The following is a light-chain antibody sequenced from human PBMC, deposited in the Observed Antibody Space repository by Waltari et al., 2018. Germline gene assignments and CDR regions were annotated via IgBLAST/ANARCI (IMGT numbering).Light chain of an antibody. Sequence: DIQMTQSPSSLSASEGDTVTITCRASQGISSNLAWYQQKPGKAPKPLIYHATNLESGVPSRFSGSGSVTEFTLTISSLQSEDFATYYCQQYNSAPIFTFGPGTKLDIK. J-gene: IGKJ3*01. V-gene: IGKV1-16*01. CDR2: HAT. CDR1: QGISSN. CDR3: QQYNSAPIFT.